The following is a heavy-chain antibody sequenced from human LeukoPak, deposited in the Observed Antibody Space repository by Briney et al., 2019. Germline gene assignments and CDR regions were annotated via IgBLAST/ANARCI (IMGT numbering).Heavy chain of an antibody. Sequence: PSETLSLTCAVSGYSISSGYYWGWIRQPPGEGLEWIGTIYHSGDTYYNPSLKSRLTISLDTSKNQFSLKLSSVTAADTAVYYCARGWFHGDYWGQGTLVTVSS. J-gene: IGHJ4*02. D-gene: IGHD6-19*01. CDR1: GYSISSGYY. V-gene: IGHV4-38-2*01. CDR3: ARGWFHGDY. CDR2: IYHSGDT.